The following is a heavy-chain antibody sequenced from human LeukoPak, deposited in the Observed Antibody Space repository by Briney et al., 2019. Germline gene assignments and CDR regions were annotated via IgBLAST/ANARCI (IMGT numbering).Heavy chain of an antibody. D-gene: IGHD3-22*01. CDR2: NAGNDNT. Sequence: NAGNDNTKYSPKFQGRVTITRDTSASTAYMELSSLRSEDTAVYYCAREDYYDSSGYYDYWGQGTLVTVSS. J-gene: IGHJ4*02. CDR3: AREDYYDSSGYYDY. V-gene: IGHV1-3*01.